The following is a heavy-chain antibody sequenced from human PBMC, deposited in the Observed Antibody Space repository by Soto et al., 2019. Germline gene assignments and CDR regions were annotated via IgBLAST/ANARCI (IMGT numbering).Heavy chain of an antibody. CDR2: IYYSGST. D-gene: IGHD1-20*01. V-gene: IGHV4-39*01. J-gene: IGHJ5*02. CDR3: ARHQWGLIRGILYNWFDP. CDR1: GGSISSSSYY. Sequence: SETLSLTCTVSGGSISSSSYYWGWIRQPPGKGLEWIGSIYYSGSTYYNPSLKSRVTISVDTSKNLFSLKLSSVTAADTAVYYCARHQWGLIRGILYNWFDPWGQGTLVTVSS.